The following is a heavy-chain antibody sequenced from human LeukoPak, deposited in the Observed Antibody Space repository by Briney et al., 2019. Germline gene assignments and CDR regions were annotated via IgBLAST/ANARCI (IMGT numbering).Heavy chain of an antibody. J-gene: IGHJ4*02. CDR2: ISSSSSSYI. CDR3: ATKTGVRGVIIDAGY. V-gene: IGHV3-21*01. Sequence: GGSLRLSCAASGFTFSSYSMNWVRQAPGKGLEWVSSISSSSSSYIYYADSVKGRFTISRDNAKNSLYLQMNSLRAEDTAVYYCATKTGVRGVIIDAGYWGQGTLVTVSS. CDR1: GFTFSSYS. D-gene: IGHD3-10*01.